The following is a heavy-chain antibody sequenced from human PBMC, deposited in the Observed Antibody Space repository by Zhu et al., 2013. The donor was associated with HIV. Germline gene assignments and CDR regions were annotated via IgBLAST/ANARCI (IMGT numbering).Heavy chain of an antibody. J-gene: IGHJ3*02. D-gene: IGHD3-3*01. V-gene: IGHV1-2*02. CDR2: INPNSGGT. CDR3: AGGLLRFLEWSHAFDI. CDR1: GYTFTGYF. Sequence: QVQLVQSGADVRSLGPQXRSPSKTSGYTFTGYFIHWVRQAPGQGLEWMGWINPNSGGTNYAQKFQGRVTMTRDTSISTAYMELSRLRSDDTAVYYCAGGLLRFLEWSHAFDIWGQGTMVTVSS.